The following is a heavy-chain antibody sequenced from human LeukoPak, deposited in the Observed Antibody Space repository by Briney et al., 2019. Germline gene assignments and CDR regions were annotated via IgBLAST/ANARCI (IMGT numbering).Heavy chain of an antibody. CDR3: PQTTVTDYFDY. D-gene: IGHD4-17*01. CDR2: ISYGGGNK. J-gene: IGHJ4*02. CDR1: GFTFTGYG. Sequence: GGSLRLSCAASGFTFTGYGMHWVRQAPGKGLEWVAVISYGGGNKYYADSVKGRFTISRGTSKNTLYLQMNSLRAEDTAVYYCPQTTVTDYFDYWGQGTLVTVSS. V-gene: IGHV3-30*18.